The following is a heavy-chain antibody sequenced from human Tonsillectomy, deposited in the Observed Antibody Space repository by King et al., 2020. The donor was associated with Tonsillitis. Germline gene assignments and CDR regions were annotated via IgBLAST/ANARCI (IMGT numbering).Heavy chain of an antibody. CDR2: IISSGSSI. Sequence: VQLVESGGGLVEPGGSLRLSCAASGFTFRSYTMGWVRQAPGKGLEWVSSIISSGSSIYSADSVKGRFTISRDNAKNSLYLQMNSLRAEDTAVYFCARIVYSAYDSYFDCWGQGTLVTVSS. J-gene: IGHJ4*02. CDR1: GFTFRSYT. CDR3: ARIVYSAYDSYFDC. D-gene: IGHD5-12*01. V-gene: IGHV3-21*01.